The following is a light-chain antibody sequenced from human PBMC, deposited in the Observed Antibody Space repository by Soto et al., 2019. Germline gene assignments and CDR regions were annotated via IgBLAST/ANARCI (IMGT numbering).Light chain of an antibody. CDR1: HSISAY. V-gene: IGKV1-5*03. J-gene: IGKJ1*01. Sequence: DIQMTQSPSTLSASVGDRVTITCRASHSISAYLAWYQQKPGRAPNLLIFEASFLESGVPSRFSGSGSGTEFTLTLDSLQPDDFATYYCQQYTTYSPTFGQGTRV. CDR3: QQYTTYSPT. CDR2: EAS.